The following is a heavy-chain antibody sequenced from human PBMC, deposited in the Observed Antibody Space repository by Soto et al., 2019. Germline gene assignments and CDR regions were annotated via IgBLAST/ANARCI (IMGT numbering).Heavy chain of an antibody. CDR1: GFTVSNNY. V-gene: IGHV3-53*01. Sequence: EVQLVESGGGLIQPGGSLRLSCAVSGFTVSNNYMSWVRQAPGKGLEGVSVIYSGGYTAYGDSVKGRFTISRDNSKNTQYPKMNGPSADDPAVFYFAAPPGGGGYWGQGTLVTVSS. D-gene: IGHD3-10*01. J-gene: IGHJ4*02. CDR2: IYSGGYT. CDR3: AAPPGGGGY.